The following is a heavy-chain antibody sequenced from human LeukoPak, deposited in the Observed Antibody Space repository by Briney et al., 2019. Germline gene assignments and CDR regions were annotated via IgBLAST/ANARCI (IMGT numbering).Heavy chain of an antibody. CDR1: GFTFSSYS. Sequence: GGSLRLSCAASGFTFSSYSMNWVRQAPGKGLEWVSSISSSSSYIYYADSVKGRFTISRDNAKNSLYLQMNSLRAEDTAVYYCAKPVRYYDSSGYYPPLDYWGQGTLVTVSS. J-gene: IGHJ4*02. D-gene: IGHD3-22*01. CDR2: ISSSSSYI. V-gene: IGHV3-21*01. CDR3: AKPVRYYDSSGYYPPLDY.